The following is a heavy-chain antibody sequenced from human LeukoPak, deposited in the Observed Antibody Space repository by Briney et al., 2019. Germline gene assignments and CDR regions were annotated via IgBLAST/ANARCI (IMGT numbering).Heavy chain of an antibody. CDR2: ISSSGSTI. CDR1: GFTFSSYE. CDR3: ARVVIAAADY. V-gene: IGHV3-48*03. D-gene: IGHD6-13*01. Sequence: GGSLRLSCAASGFTFSSYEMNWVRQAPGKGLEWVSYISSSGSTIYYADSVKGRFTISRDNAKNSLYLLMNSLRAEDTAVYYCARVVIAAADYWGQGTLVTVSS. J-gene: IGHJ4*02.